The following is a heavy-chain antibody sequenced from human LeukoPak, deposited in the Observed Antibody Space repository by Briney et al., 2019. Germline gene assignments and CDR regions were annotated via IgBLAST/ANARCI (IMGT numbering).Heavy chain of an antibody. J-gene: IGHJ4*02. V-gene: IGHV1-24*01. Sequence: ASVKVSCKVSGYTLTELSMHWVRQAPGKGLEWMGGFDPEDGETIYAQKFQGRVAMTTDTSTSTAYMELRSLRSDDTAVYYCARVSMSTTKDYWGQGTLVTVSS. CDR3: ARVSMSTTKDY. CDR1: GYTLTELS. CDR2: FDPEDGET. D-gene: IGHD5-24*01.